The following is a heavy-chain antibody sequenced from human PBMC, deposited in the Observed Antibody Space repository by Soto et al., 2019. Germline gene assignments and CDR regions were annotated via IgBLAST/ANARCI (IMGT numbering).Heavy chain of an antibody. Sequence: QVQLQEAGPGLVKPSQTLSLTCAITGDSINTGTYIWNWIRQPPGKGLEWIGITNPTGGTFYNAALQGRVTITVDKSDNHFSLNLNSVTAADTAVYYCGRVVAGRGSKAWFDSWGQGTLVTVSS. V-gene: IGHV4-30-4*08. CDR2: TNPTGGT. J-gene: IGHJ5*01. CDR1: GDSINTGTYI. CDR3: GRVVAGRGSKAWFDS.